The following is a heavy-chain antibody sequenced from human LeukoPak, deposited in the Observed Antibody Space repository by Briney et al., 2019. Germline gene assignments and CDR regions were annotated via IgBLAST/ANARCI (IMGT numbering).Heavy chain of an antibody. V-gene: IGHV1-18*01. CDR3: ARVTLRWAHYFDY. Sequence: ASVKVSCKTSGYTFTDYDITWVRQAPGQGLEWMGRVSPYNGNTYYSQRFQDRVTITKDTSTSTAYMELRSLRSDDTAVYYCARVTLRWAHYFDYWGQGTLVTVSS. CDR2: VSPYNGNT. CDR1: GYTFTDYD. J-gene: IGHJ4*02. D-gene: IGHD5-24*01.